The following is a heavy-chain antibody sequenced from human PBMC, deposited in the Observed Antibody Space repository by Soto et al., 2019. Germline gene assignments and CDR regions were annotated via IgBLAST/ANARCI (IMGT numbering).Heavy chain of an antibody. D-gene: IGHD5-12*01. CDR2: IIPIFNSA. CDR3: AREVTVASYSFDF. J-gene: IGHJ4*02. CDR1: GGTFNNYA. V-gene: IGHV1-69*01. Sequence: QVQLVQSGAEVKRPGSSVKVSCKASGGTFNNYALSWVRQAPGQGLEWMGGIIPIFNSANYAQKFQGRVTITADDSTSTAYMELRSLRPGDTAVYYCAREVTVASYSFDFWGQGTLVTVSS.